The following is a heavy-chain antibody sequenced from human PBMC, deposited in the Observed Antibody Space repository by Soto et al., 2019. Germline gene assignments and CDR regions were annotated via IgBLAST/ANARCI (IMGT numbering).Heavy chain of an antibody. CDR1: GGAVFSSY. CDR3: ARVPAGSSCFDS. CDR2: VYYSGST. Sequence: ASETLSLTCTVSGGAVFSSYWTWIRQPPGKGLEWIGSVYYSGSTNYNPSLTSRITISVDTSKTQFSLNLSSVTAADTAVYYCARVPAGSSCFDSWGPGTLIAV. J-gene: IGHJ5*01. V-gene: IGHV4-59*02. D-gene: IGHD1-7*01.